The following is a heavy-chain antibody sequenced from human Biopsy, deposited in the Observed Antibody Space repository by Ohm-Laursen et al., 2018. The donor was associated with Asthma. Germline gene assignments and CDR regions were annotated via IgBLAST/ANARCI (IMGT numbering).Heavy chain of an antibody. D-gene: IGHD2-15*01. CDR1: GVSIRSYY. CDR3: AGFCSGGNCPDH. J-gene: IGHJ4*02. Sequence: GTLSLTCTASGVSIRSYYWTWIRQPPGKGLEWIGNIHYSGSTYSNPSLKSRVTISVDTSKRQISLRLSSVIAADTAVYYCAGFCSGGNCPDHWGQGTLVTVSS. CDR2: IHYSGST. V-gene: IGHV4-59*01.